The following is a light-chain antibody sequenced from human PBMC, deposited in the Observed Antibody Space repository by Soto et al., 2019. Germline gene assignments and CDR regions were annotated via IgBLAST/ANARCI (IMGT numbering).Light chain of an antibody. Sequence: EIVMTQSPATLSMSPGERATLSCRASQSVSNDLAWYQQKPGQAPRPLIFGASTRATGIPARFSGSGSGTEFTLTISSLQSEDFAIYYCQQYNNWPYTFGQGTKLEIK. CDR1: QSVSND. J-gene: IGKJ2*01. CDR2: GAS. V-gene: IGKV3-15*01. CDR3: QQYNNWPYT.